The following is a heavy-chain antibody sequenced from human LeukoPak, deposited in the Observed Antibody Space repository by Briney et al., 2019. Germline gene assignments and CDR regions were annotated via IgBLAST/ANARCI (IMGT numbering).Heavy chain of an antibody. V-gene: IGHV4-61*05. Sequence: SETLSLTCTVSGGTISSSSYYWGWIRQPPGKALAWIGHISYNGDTNYNPFLKSRVTISIDTSKNQFSLRLSSLTAADSAVYYCARHGGQQLAQDAFDIWGLGTVVTVSS. CDR1: GGTISSSSYY. CDR2: ISYNGDT. CDR3: ARHGGQQLAQDAFDI. J-gene: IGHJ3*02. D-gene: IGHD6-13*01.